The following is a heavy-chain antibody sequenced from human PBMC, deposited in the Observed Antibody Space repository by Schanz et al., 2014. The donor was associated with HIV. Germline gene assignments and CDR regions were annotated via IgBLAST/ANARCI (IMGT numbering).Heavy chain of an antibody. CDR3: ARRSSDGGYYDN. Sequence: QVQLVESGGGVVQPGKSLRLSCAASGFTFSSYGMHWVRQAPGKGLEWVAVISYDGSNKYYTDSVKGRFTISRDNSKNTLYLQMNSLRDEDTAVYYCARRSSDGGYYDNWGQGTLVTVSS. D-gene: IGHD2-15*01. CDR1: GFTFSSYG. V-gene: IGHV3-33*05. J-gene: IGHJ4*02. CDR2: ISYDGSNK.